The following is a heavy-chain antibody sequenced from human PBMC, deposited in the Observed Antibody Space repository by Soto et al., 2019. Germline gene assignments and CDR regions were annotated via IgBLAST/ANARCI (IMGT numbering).Heavy chain of an antibody. V-gene: IGHV4-59*01. Sequence: SETLSLTCTVSGGSISSYYWSWIRQPPGKGLEWIGYIYHSGSSNYNPSLKSRVTISVDTSKNQFSLKLSSVTAADTAVYYCARAPRGNYGYPSYFDYWGQGTLVTVSS. CDR1: GGSISSYY. D-gene: IGHD3-10*01. J-gene: IGHJ4*02. CDR3: ARAPRGNYGYPSYFDY. CDR2: IYHSGSS.